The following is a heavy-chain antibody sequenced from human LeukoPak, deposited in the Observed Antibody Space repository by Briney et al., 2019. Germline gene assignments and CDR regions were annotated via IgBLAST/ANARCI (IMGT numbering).Heavy chain of an antibody. D-gene: IGHD6-19*01. CDR2: VSGGGSGT. CDR1: GFTFSSYG. J-gene: IGHJ4*02. V-gene: IGHV3-23*01. Sequence: GGSLRLSCAASGFTFSSYGMSWVRQAPGKGLEWVSAVSGGGSGTYYADSVKGRFTIYRDNSKNTLYLQMNSLTGEDSAVYYCVAVTGRPAGGGVYYWGQGTLVTVSS. CDR3: VAVTGRPAGGGVYY.